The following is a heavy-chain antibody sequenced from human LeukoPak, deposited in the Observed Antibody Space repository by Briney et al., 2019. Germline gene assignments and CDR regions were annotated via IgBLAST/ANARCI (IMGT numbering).Heavy chain of an antibody. J-gene: IGHJ4*02. D-gene: IGHD3-22*01. CDR2: INPNNCGT. CDR1: VYTFTGYY. Sequence: ALVKVSCKASVYTFTGYYMHWLRQAPAQGLDWMGWINPNNCGTNYAQKFQGRVTMTSDTSISTAYMELSSLRSDDTAVYYCAKIPTYYYDSSGYYDYWGQGTLVTVSS. V-gene: IGHV1-2*02. CDR3: AKIPTYYYDSSGYYDY.